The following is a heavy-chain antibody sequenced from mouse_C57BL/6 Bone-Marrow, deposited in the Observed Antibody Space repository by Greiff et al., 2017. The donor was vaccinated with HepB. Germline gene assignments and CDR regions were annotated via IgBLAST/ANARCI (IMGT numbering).Heavy chain of an antibody. J-gene: IGHJ4*01. Sequence: EVQVVESGGGLVQPGGSLKLSCAASGFTFSDYYMYWVRQTPEKRLEWVAYISNGGGSTYYPDTVKGRFTISRDNAKNTLYLQMSRLKSEDTAMYYCARHGGATVVATKAMDYWGQGTSVTVSS. V-gene: IGHV5-12*01. CDR2: ISNGGGST. CDR1: GFTFSDYY. CDR3: ARHGGATVVATKAMDY. D-gene: IGHD1-1*01.